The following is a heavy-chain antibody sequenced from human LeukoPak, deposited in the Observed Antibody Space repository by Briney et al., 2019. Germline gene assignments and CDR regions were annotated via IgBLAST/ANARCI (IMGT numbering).Heavy chain of an antibody. V-gene: IGHV3-30*18. CDR1: GFTFNTYG. CDR3: AKRFRGSSGWDFDY. D-gene: IGHD6-19*01. CDR2: ASYDGSST. J-gene: IGHJ4*02. Sequence: GRSLRLSCAASGFTFNTYGMHWVRQAPGKGLEWVAVASYDGSSTYYGDSVKGRFTISRDNSKNTLYLQMNSLRTEDTAVYYCAKRFRGSSGWDFDYWGQGTLVTVSS.